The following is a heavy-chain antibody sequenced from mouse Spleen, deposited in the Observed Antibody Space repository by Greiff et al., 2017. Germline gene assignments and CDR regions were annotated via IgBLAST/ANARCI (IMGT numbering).Heavy chain of an antibody. CDR3: ARGTGTRDYFDY. CDR1: GYTFTSYW. D-gene: IGHD4-1*01. CDR2: IYPGSGST. J-gene: IGHJ2*01. Sequence: VQLQQPGAELVKPGASVKMSCKASGYTFTSYWITWVKQRPGQGLEWIGDIYPGSGSTNYNEKFKSKATLTVDTSSSTAYMQLSSLTSEDSAVYYCARGTGTRDYFDYWGQGTTLTVSS. V-gene: IGHV1-55*01.